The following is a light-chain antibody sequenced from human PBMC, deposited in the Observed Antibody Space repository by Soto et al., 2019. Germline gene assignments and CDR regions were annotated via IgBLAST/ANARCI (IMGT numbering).Light chain of an antibody. J-gene: IGKJ1*01. Sequence: DIQMTQSPSSLSASVGDRVTITCRASQSISSYLNWYQQKPGKAPKLLIYAASSLQSGVPSRFSGSGSGTDFTLPTRSRQPKDLATYYGKRINGTPWRFGKGTKWKSN. CDR2: AAS. CDR1: QSISSY. CDR3: KRINGTPWR. V-gene: IGKV1-39*01.